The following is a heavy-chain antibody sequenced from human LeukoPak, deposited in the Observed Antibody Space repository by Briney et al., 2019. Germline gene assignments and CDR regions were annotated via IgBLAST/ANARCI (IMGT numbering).Heavy chain of an antibody. CDR1: GGTFSSYA. D-gene: IGHD6-13*01. CDR2: IIPIFVTV. Sequence: SVKVSCKASGGTFSSYAISWVRQAPGQGLEWMGGIIPIFVTVNYAQKFQGRVTITTDESTSTAHMELSSLRSEDTAVYYCASLSSNWYFIYWGQGTLVTVSS. J-gene: IGHJ4*02. CDR3: ASLSSNWYFIY. V-gene: IGHV1-69*05.